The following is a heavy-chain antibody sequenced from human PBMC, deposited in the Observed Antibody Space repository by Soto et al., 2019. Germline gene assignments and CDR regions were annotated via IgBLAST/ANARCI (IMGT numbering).Heavy chain of an antibody. CDR3: AKEGDSGDYACENWFDS. Sequence: EVQLVESGGGLVQPGGSLRLSCAASGFTFFAYWIHWVRQVPGKGLVWVSRINSDGSHTSYADSVRGRFTISRDNSKNTVYLQMNSLTAEDTAVYYCAKEGDSGDYACENWFDSWGQGSLVTVSS. J-gene: IGHJ5*01. CDR1: GFTFFAYW. D-gene: IGHD4-17*01. V-gene: IGHV3-74*01. CDR2: INSDGSHT.